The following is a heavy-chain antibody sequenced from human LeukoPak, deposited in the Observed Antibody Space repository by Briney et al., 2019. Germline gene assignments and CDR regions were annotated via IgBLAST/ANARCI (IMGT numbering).Heavy chain of an antibody. V-gene: IGHV3-23*01. Sequence: GGSLRLSCAASGFTFSSYGMSWVRQAPGKGLEWVSAITGSGYSTYYADSVKGRSTISRDNSKNTLYLQMNSLRAEDTAVYYCAKDEYDFWSGYFGDYWGQGTLVTVSS. D-gene: IGHD3-3*01. CDR1: GFTFSSYG. CDR2: ITGSGYST. J-gene: IGHJ4*02. CDR3: AKDEYDFWSGYFGDY.